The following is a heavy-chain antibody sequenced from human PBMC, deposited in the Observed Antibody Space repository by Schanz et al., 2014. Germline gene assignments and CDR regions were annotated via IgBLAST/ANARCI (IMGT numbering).Heavy chain of an antibody. J-gene: IGHJ3*02. CDR3: ARVGGTYYDFWSGVPPTVMHDGFDI. V-gene: IGHV3-7*01. CDR2: IKHDGSEK. Sequence: EVQLVESGGGLVQPGGCLRLSCAASGFAFDTYWMSWVRQAPGKGLEWVANIKHDGSEKYYVDSVKGRFTISRDNAKNSMYLEMNSLRAEDTAVFYCARVGGTYYDFWSGVPPTVMHDGFDIWGQGTMVTVS. D-gene: IGHD3-3*01. CDR1: GFAFDTYW.